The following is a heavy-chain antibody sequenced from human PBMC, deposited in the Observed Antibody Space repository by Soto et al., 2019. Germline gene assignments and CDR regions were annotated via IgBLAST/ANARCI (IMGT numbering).Heavy chain of an antibody. CDR2: IKQDGSER. Sequence: EVQLVESGGGLVQPGGSQRLSCAASGFTFSSHWMTWVRQAPGKGREWVANIKQDGSERYYVDSVKGRFSISRDNAENSLYLQMTGLRAEDTAVYYCAREDTYGLYVDYWGQGTLVTVSS. D-gene: IGHD5-18*01. V-gene: IGHV3-7*01. CDR1: GFTFSSHW. CDR3: AREDTYGLYVDY. J-gene: IGHJ4*02.